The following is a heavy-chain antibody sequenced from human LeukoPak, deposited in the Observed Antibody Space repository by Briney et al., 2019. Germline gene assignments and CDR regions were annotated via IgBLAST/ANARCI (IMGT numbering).Heavy chain of an antibody. Sequence: TGGSLRLSCAASGFTFSSYAMHWVRQAPGKGLEWVAVISYDGSNKYYADSVKGRFTISRDNSKNTLYLQMNSLRAEDTAVYYCAREDSSGYQGAFDIWGQGTMVTVSS. J-gene: IGHJ3*02. CDR2: ISYDGSNK. V-gene: IGHV3-30-3*01. CDR3: AREDSSGYQGAFDI. D-gene: IGHD3-22*01. CDR1: GFTFSSYA.